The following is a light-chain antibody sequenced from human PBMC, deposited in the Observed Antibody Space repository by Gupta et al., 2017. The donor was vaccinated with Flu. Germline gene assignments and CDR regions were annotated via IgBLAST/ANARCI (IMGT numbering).Light chain of an antibody. V-gene: IGLV2-11*01. J-gene: IGLJ3*02. Sequence: QSALTQPRSVSGSPGQSVTISCTGTSSDVGGYNYVSWYQQHPGKAPKVMIYDVNKRPSGVPDRFSGSKSGSTASLTISGLQAEDEADYYCCSYAGGYTLGVFGGGTELTVL. CDR1: SSDVGGYNY. CDR2: DVN. CDR3: CSYAGGYTLGV.